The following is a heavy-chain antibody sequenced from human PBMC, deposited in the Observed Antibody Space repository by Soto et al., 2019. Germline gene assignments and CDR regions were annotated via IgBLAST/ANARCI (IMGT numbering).Heavy chain of an antibody. V-gene: IGHV1-3*01. CDR1: GYTFTSYA. CDR2: INAGNGNT. CDR3: ARVPRSWFDP. J-gene: IGHJ5*02. Sequence: GGLVKVSCKASGYTFTSYAMHWVRQAPGQRLEWMGWINAGNGNTKYSQKFQGRVTITRDTSASTAYMELSSLRSEGTAVYYCARVPRSWFDPWGQGTLVTVSS.